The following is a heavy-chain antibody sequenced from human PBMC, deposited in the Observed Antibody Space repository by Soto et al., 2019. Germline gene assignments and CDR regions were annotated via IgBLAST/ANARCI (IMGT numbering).Heavy chain of an antibody. CDR3: ARFMTYYYDSSGYYAAD. D-gene: IGHD3-22*01. J-gene: IGHJ4*02. V-gene: IGHV1-18*01. CDR1: GYTFTSYG. Sequence: QVQLVQSGAEVKKPGAPVKVSCKASGYTFTSYGISWVRQAPGQGLEWMGWVSAYSGNTNYAQKLKGRGTMTTDTATSTGYMELRRLRSDDTDVYYCARFMTYYYDSSGYYAADWGQGTLVTVSS. CDR2: VSAYSGNT.